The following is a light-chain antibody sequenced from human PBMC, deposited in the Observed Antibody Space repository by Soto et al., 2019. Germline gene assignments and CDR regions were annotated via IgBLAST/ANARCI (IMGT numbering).Light chain of an antibody. V-gene: IGLV2-8*01. J-gene: IGLJ1*01. CDR2: AVS. CDR3: CSHAGNNNYV. CDR1: SRDVGGQNY. Sequence: QSALTKPPSASGSPGQSVAISCTGTSRDVGGQNYVSWYQQHPGKAPKLIIYAVSNRPSGVPDRFSGSKSGNTASLTISGIRAEDEAGYYCCSHAGNNNYVFGTGTKLTVL.